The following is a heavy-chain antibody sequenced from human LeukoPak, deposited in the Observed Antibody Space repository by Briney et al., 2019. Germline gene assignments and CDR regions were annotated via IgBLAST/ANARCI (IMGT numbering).Heavy chain of an antibody. J-gene: IGHJ4*02. Sequence: SQTLSLTCSVYGGSISSASYYWSWIRQPAGKGLEWIGRTFTTGSTKYNPSLKSRVTISVDTSKNQFSLKLSSVTAADTAVYYCARINSAVAAYFDYWGQGTLVTVSS. V-gene: IGHV4-61*02. CDR1: GGSISSASYY. CDR2: TFTTGST. D-gene: IGHD6-19*01. CDR3: ARINSAVAAYFDY.